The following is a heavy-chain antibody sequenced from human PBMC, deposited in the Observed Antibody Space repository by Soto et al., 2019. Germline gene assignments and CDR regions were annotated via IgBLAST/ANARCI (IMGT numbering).Heavy chain of an antibody. V-gene: IGHV3-23*01. CDR3: AKGGVTTVTKIDY. D-gene: IGHD4-17*01. CDR2: VTGNGVTT. CDR1: GFTFRSYA. J-gene: IGHJ4*02. Sequence: EVQLLESGGGLVQPGGSLRLSCAASGFTFRSYAMSWVRQAPGKGMEWVSVVTGNGVTTYYADSVKGRFTISRDNSVNTLFLQMNSLRAEDTAIYFCAKGGVTTVTKIDYWGQGTLVTVSS.